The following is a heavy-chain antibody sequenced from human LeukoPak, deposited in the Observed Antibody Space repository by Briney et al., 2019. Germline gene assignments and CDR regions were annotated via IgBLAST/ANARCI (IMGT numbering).Heavy chain of an antibody. V-gene: IGHV3-48*03. CDR2: ISSGGSTI. CDR1: GFTFSSYE. CDR3: ARSSIRFGELFDY. Sequence: PGGSLRLSCAASGFTFSSYEMNWVRQAPGKGLEWVSYISSGGSTIYYADSVKGRFTISRDNAKNSLYLQMNSLRAEDTAVYYCARSSIRFGELFDYWGQGTLVTVSS. J-gene: IGHJ4*02. D-gene: IGHD3-10*01.